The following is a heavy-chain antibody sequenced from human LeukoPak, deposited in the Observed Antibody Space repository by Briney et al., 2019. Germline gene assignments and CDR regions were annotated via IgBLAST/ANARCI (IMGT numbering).Heavy chain of an antibody. CDR2: IYYSGST. V-gene: IGHV4-39*01. Sequence: SETLSLTCTVSGGSISSSIYYWGWIRQPPGKGLEWIGSIYYSGSTYYNPSLKSRVTISVDTSKNQFSLKLSSVTAADTAVYYCARLKDYYDSSGYYTAIGYFDYWGQGTLVTVSS. J-gene: IGHJ4*02. CDR3: ARLKDYYDSSGYYTAIGYFDY. CDR1: GGSISSSIYY. D-gene: IGHD3-22*01.